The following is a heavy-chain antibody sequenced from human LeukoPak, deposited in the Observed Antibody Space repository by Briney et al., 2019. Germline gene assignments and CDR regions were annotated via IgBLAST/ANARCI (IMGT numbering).Heavy chain of an antibody. Sequence: PGGSLRLSCAASGFTFSSYAMSWVRQAPGKGLEWVSAISGSGGSTYYADSVKGRFTISRDNSKNTLYLQVNSLRAEDTALYYCAKENYYYDKHFDYWGQGTLVTVSS. CDR1: GFTFSSYA. CDR3: AKENYYYDKHFDY. J-gene: IGHJ4*02. CDR2: ISGSGGST. V-gene: IGHV3-23*01. D-gene: IGHD3-22*01.